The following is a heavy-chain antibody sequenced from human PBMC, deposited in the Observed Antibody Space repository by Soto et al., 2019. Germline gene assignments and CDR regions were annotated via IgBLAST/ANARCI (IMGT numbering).Heavy chain of an antibody. Sequence: ASVKVSCKASGYTFTSYYMHWVRQAPGQGLEWMGIINPSGGSTSYAQKFQGRVTMTRDTPXSTVYMELSSLRSEDTAVYYCARDKLPAGPYDLWSGPLSPGPPNNWFDPWGQGTMVTVPS. CDR3: ARDKLPAGPYDLWSGPLSPGPPNNWFDP. V-gene: IGHV1-46*01. J-gene: IGHJ5*02. CDR1: GYTFTSYY. CDR2: INPSGGST. D-gene: IGHD3-3*01.